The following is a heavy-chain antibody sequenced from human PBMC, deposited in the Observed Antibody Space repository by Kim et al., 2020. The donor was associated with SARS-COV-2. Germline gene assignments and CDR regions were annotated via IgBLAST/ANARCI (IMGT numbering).Heavy chain of an antibody. CDR2: INSDGSIT. CDR3: ATTGNYFATSGYYGY. D-gene: IGHD3-22*01. J-gene: IGHJ4*02. Sequence: GGSLRLSCAASGFTFSSYWMHWVRQAPGKGLVWVSRINSDGSITTYADSVKGRFTISRDNAKNTLYLQMNSLRAEDTAVYFCATTGNYFATSGYYGYWGQGTLVTVSS. CDR1: GFTFSSYW. V-gene: IGHV3-74*01.